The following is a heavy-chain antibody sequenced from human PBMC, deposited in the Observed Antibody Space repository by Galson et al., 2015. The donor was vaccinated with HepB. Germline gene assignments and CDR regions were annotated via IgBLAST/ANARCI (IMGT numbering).Heavy chain of an antibody. J-gene: IGHJ4*02. D-gene: IGHD1-26*01. CDR2: VKGDGRST. V-gene: IGHV3-74*01. Sequence: SLRLSCAASGFTCSDCWMHWVRQAPGTGLVWVSLVKGDGRSTKYADSVQGRFTISRDNAQNTLYLQMHSLRADDTAVYYCASDSRGSYCHYWGQGTQVTASS. CDR1: GFTCSDCW. CDR3: ASDSRGSYCHY.